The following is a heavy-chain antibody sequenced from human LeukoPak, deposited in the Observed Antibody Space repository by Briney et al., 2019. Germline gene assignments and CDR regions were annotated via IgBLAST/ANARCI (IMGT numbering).Heavy chain of an antibody. V-gene: IGHV3-53*01. Sequence: PGGPLRLSCAASGFNVSTSYMSWVRQFPGKGLEWVSVIYSGGNTYHIDSVKGRFTISRDNSKNTLFLQMNSLRAEDTAIYYCARGSNYMDVWGKGTTVTVSS. J-gene: IGHJ6*03. CDR1: GFNVSTSY. D-gene: IGHD4-11*01. CDR3: ARGSNYMDV. CDR2: IYSGGNT.